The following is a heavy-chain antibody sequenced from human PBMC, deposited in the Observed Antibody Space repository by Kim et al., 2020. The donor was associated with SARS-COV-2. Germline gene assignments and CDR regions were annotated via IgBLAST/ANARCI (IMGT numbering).Heavy chain of an antibody. Sequence: GGSLRLSCAASGFTFSSYAMTWVRQAPGKGLEWVSLISDSAGRTDYTPSVKGRFTISRDNSKDTLYLQMNSLRAEDTAVYYCAKRVGGNWGWFDSWGQGTLVTVSS. CDR3: AKRVGGNWGWFDS. CDR2: ISDSAGRT. D-gene: IGHD7-27*01. V-gene: IGHV3-23*01. CDR1: GFTFSSYA. J-gene: IGHJ5*01.